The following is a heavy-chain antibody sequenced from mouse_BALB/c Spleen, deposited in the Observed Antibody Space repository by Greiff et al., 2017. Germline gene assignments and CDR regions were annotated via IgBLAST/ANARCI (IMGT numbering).Heavy chain of an antibody. Sequence: VQLQQFGAELVKPGASVKISCKASGYTFTDYNMDWVKQSHGKSLEWIGEINPSTGGTSYNQKFKGKATLTVDKSSSTAYMQLKSLTSEESAVYYCTRVKYGNYEFAYWGQGTLVTVSA. CDR1: GYTFTDYN. D-gene: IGHD2-10*02. V-gene: IGHV1-42*01. J-gene: IGHJ3*01. CDR3: TRVKYGNYEFAY. CDR2: INPSTGGT.